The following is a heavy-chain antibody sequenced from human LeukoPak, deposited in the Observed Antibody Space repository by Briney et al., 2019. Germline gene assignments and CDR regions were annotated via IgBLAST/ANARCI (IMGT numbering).Heavy chain of an antibody. CDR2: ISAYNGNT. CDR3: ARGQLRSPLIDI. CDR1: GYTFTSYA. V-gene: IGHV1-18*01. J-gene: IGHJ3*02. D-gene: IGHD3-3*01. Sequence: ASVKVSCKASGYTFTSYAMHWVRQAPGQRLEWMGWISAYNGNTNYAQKLQGRVTMTTDTSTSTAYMELRSLRSDDTAVYYCARGQLRSPLIDIWGQGTMVTVSS.